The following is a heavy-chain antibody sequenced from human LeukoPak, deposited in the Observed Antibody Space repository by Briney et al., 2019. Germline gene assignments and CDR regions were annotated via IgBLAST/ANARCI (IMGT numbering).Heavy chain of an antibody. J-gene: IGHJ4*01. D-gene: IGHD1-14*01. Sequence: SETLSLTCTVSGGSISRYYWSWMRQPPGKRLEWMGYIYYSGSTNYNPSLKSRVTISVDTSKNQFSLNVTATTVADTATYYCARVFAINQSDYWWDRTMVTVSS. CDR1: GGSISRYY. CDR2: IYYSGST. V-gene: IGHV4-59*01. CDR3: ARVFAINQSDY.